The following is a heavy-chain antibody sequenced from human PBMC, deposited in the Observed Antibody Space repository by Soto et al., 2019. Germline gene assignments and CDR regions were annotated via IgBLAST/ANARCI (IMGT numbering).Heavy chain of an antibody. V-gene: IGHV4-39*01. D-gene: IGHD5-12*01. CDR3: ARLMMATPSCFDS. CDR1: GGSISSSSTY. Sequence: PSETLSLTCSASGGSISSSSTYWVWLRQPPGKGLEWIGSFYYSGSTYYNPSLKSPVTISVDTSKNQFSLKLSSVTAADTAVYYGARLMMATPSCFDSWGQGTLVTVSS. CDR2: FYYSGST. J-gene: IGHJ4*02.